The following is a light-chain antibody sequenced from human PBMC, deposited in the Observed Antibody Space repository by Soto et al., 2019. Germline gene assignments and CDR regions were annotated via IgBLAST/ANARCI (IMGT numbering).Light chain of an antibody. V-gene: IGKV1-5*03. CDR2: KAS. CDR1: QSISSW. Sequence: DIQMTQSPSTLSASVGDRVTITCRASQSISSWLAWYQQKAGKAPKTLIYKASSLESGVPSRFCGSRSGTEFTLTISSLQPEDFATYYCQQYNSYPWTFGKGTKVDIK. J-gene: IGKJ1*01. CDR3: QQYNSYPWT.